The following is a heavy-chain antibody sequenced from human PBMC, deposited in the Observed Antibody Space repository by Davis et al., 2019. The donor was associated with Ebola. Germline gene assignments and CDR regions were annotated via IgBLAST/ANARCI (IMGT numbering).Heavy chain of an antibody. CDR3: ARLKQQLDPGWFDP. CDR2: ISSSSSTI. D-gene: IGHD6-13*01. J-gene: IGHJ5*02. V-gene: IGHV3-48*02. Sequence: GESLKISCAASGFTFSSYAMSWVRQAPGKGLEWVSYISSSSSTIYYADSVKGRFTISRDNAKNSLYLQMNSLRDEDTAVYYCARLKQQLDPGWFDPWGQGTLVTVSS. CDR1: GFTFSSYA.